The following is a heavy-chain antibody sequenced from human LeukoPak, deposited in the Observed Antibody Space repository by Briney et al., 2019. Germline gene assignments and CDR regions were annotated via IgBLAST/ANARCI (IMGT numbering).Heavy chain of an antibody. CDR2: IWYYGSNK. V-gene: IGHV3-33*01. Sequence: GGSLRLSCAASGFTFSSYGMHWVRQAPGKGLEWVAVIWYYGSNKYYADSVKGRFTISSDNSKNTLYLQVNSLRAEDTAVYYCARGKREVLNTRVFDYWGQGTLVTVSS. CDR3: ARGKREVLNTRVFDY. D-gene: IGHD1-26*01. CDR1: GFTFSSYG. J-gene: IGHJ4*02.